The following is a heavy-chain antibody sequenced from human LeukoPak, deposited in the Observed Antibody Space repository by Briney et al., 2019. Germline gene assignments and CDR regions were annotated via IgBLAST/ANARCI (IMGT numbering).Heavy chain of an antibody. CDR3: ARGQEDFDY. CDR2: ISYDGSNK. V-gene: IGHV3-30-3*01. J-gene: IGHJ4*02. CDR1: GFTFSSYA. Sequence: GGSLRLSCAASGFTFSSYAMHWVRQAPGKGLEWVAVISYDGSNKYYADSVEGRFTISRDNSKNTLYLQMNSLRAEDTAVYYCARGQEDFDYWGQGTLVTVSS.